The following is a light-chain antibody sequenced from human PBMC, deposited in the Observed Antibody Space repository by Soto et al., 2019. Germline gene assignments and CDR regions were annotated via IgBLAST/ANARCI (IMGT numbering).Light chain of an antibody. Sequence: DIVLTQSPLSLPVTPGEPASISCRSSQSLLNSNGYNNLDWYLQKPGQSPQVLIYLGSNRASGVPDRFGGSGAGTDFTLRISRVEAEDVGVYYCMQALQIPITFGRGTRLEIK. J-gene: IGKJ5*01. CDR2: LGS. CDR3: MQALQIPIT. V-gene: IGKV2-28*01. CDR1: QSLLNSNGYNN.